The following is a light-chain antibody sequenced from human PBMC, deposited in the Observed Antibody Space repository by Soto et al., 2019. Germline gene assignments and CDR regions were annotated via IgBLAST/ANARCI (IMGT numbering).Light chain of an antibody. Sequence: DIQMTQSPSSLSASVGDRVAITCRASQTITFYLNWYQQESGKPPKLLIYGANTLQRGVPSRFSAGGSGTDFTLTINDLQPADFATDYCQQTYSTPFTFGPGTTLQIK. V-gene: IGKV1-39*01. CDR2: GAN. CDR3: QQTYSTPFT. J-gene: IGKJ2*01. CDR1: QTITFY.